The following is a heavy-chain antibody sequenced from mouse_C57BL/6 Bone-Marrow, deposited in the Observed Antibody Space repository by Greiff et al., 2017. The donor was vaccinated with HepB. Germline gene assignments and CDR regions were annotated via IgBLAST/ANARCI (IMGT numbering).Heavy chain of an antibody. CDR3: ARGPALGD. D-gene: IGHD4-1*01. V-gene: IGHV1-64*01. CDR1: GYTFTSYW. CDR2: IHPNSGST. Sequence: QVHVKQPGAELVKPGASVKLSCKASGYTFTSYWMHWVKQRPGQGLEWIGMIHPNSGSTNYNEKFKGKATLTVDKSSSTAYMELRSLTSEDTAVYYCARGPALGDWGQGTTLTVSS. J-gene: IGHJ2*01.